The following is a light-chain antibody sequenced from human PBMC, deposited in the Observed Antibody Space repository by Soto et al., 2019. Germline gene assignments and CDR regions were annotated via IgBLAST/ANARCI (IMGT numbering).Light chain of an antibody. CDR3: QSDDSSNQV. Sequence: NFMLTQPHSVSESPGKTVTISCTRRSGSIASNYVQWYQQRPGSAPTTVIYEDNQRPSGVPDRFSGSIDSSSNSASLTISGLKTEDEADYYCQSDDSSNQVFGGGTKLTVL. CDR1: SGSIASNY. J-gene: IGLJ3*02. CDR2: EDN. V-gene: IGLV6-57*03.